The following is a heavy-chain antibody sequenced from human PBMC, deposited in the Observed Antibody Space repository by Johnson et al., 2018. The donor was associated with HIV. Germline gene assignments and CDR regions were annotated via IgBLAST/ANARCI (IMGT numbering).Heavy chain of an antibody. J-gene: IGHJ3*02. CDR2: IRYDGSNK. CDR3: DYYDSSGYGHDSFYAFDI. V-gene: IGHV3-30*02. D-gene: IGHD3-22*01. CDR1: GFTFSNAW. Sequence: QVQLVESGGGLEQPGRSLRLSCAASGFTFSNAWMSWVRQAPGKGLEWVAFIRYDGSNKYYADSVKGRFTISRDNSKNTLYLQMNSLRAEDTAVYYCDYYDSSGYGHDSFYAFDIWGQGTMVTVSS.